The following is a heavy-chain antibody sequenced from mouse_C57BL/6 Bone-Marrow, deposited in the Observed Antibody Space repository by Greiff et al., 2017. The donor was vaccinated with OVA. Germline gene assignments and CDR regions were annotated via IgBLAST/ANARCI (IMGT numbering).Heavy chain of an antibody. CDR1: GYTFTSYW. D-gene: IGHD2-12*01. J-gene: IGHJ4*01. Sequence: QVQLQQPGAELVKPGASVKMSCKASGYTFTSYWITWVKQRPGQGLEWIGDIYPGSGSTNYNEKFKSKATLTVDTSSSTAYMQLSSLTSEDSAVYYGARSGGYRGKAMDYWGQGTSVTVSS. V-gene: IGHV1-55*01. CDR2: IYPGSGST. CDR3: ARSGGYRGKAMDY.